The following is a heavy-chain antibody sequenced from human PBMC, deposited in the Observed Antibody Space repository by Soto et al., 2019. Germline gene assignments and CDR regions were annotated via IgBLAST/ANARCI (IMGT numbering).Heavy chain of an antibody. Sequence: QVQLVESGGGVVQPGRSLRLSCAASGFIFSTSAMHWVRQAPGKGLEWVAGISYDGSKTYHADSVKGRFTISRDNSKNTLYLQMNSLRGDDTAVYYCAKEGPYSSGWSAFDYWGQGTLVTVYS. CDR2: ISYDGSKT. CDR3: AKEGPYSSGWSAFDY. CDR1: GFIFSTSA. V-gene: IGHV3-30*18. J-gene: IGHJ4*02. D-gene: IGHD6-19*01.